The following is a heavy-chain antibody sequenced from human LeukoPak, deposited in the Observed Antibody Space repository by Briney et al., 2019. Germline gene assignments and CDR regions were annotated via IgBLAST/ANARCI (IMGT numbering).Heavy chain of an antibody. CDR2: ISGSSTSI. V-gene: IGHV3-48*02. D-gene: IGHD2-21*01. CDR1: GFSFNSYS. J-gene: IGHJ4*02. Sequence: GGSLRLSCAASGFSFNSYSMSWVRQAPGKGLEWVSYISGSSTSIYYADSVKGRFTISRDNVKNSLYLQMNSLRDEDTAVYYCAKSDTFDYWGQGTLVTVSS. CDR3: AKSDTFDY.